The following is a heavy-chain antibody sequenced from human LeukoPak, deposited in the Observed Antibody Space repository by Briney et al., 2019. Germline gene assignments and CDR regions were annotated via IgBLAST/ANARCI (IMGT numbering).Heavy chain of an antibody. Sequence: HRASVTVSCKASGYTFTSYDINWVRQATGQGLEWMGWMNPNSGNTGYAQKFQGRVTMTRNTSISTAYMELSSLRSEDTAVYYCARGPYWGYYDSSGPEGYYYYGMDVWGQGTTVTVSS. CDR2: MNPNSGNT. CDR1: GYTFTSYD. V-gene: IGHV1-8*01. J-gene: IGHJ6*02. CDR3: ARGPYWGYYDSSGPEGYYYYGMDV. D-gene: IGHD3-22*01.